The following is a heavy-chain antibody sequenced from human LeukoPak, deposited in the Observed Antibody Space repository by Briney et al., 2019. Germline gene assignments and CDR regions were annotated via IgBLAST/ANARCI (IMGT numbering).Heavy chain of an antibody. CDR1: GGSMSSTKW. V-gene: IGHV4-4*02. CDR3: ATSTVMNEYCFDF. D-gene: IGHD4-17*01. J-gene: IGHJ4*02. Sequence: SETLSLTCAVSGGSMSSTKWLSWVRQPPGKGLEWIGEIYHSGSTNYNPSLKSRITISVDKSKNQLSLNLNSVTAADTAIYYCATSTVMNEYCFDFWAQGTLVTVSS. CDR2: IYHSGST.